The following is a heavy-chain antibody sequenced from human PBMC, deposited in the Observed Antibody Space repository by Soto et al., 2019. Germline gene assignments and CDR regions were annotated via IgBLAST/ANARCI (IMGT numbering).Heavy chain of an antibody. Sequence: VKRSWKSSGYAFSSSVVSWVIQTKGQGLEWMGWISTFHGNTNYAQKFQGSVTMTTDTSTSTAYMELRSLTSDDTAIYYCARDTYDTTGYPLDYWGQGTRVTVSS. J-gene: IGHJ4*02. CDR2: ISTFHGNT. CDR3: ARDTYDTTGYPLDY. V-gene: IGHV1-18*01. CDR1: GYAFSSSV. D-gene: IGHD3-22*01.